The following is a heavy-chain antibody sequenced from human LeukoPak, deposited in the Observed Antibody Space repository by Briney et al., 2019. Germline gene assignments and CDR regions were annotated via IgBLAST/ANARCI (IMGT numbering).Heavy chain of an antibody. Sequence: GRSLRLSCAASGFTFSSYAMHWVRQAPGKGLEWVAVISYDGSNKYYADSVKGRFTISRDNSKNTLYLQMNSLRAEDTAVYYCARDLGVGAIRLILDYWGQGTLVTVSS. D-gene: IGHD1-26*01. V-gene: IGHV3-30-3*01. CDR2: ISYDGSNK. J-gene: IGHJ4*02. CDR1: GFTFSSYA. CDR3: ARDLGVGAIRLILDY.